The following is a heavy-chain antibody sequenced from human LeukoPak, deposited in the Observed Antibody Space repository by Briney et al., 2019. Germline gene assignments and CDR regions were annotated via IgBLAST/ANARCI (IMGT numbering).Heavy chain of an antibody. J-gene: IGHJ4*02. D-gene: IGHD5-12*01. CDR3: ARVSGYDWESFYDY. CDR1: GGSISSYY. Sequence: SETLSLTCTVSGGSISSYYWSWIRQPPGKGLEWIGYIYYSGSTNYNPSLKSRVTISVDTSKNQFSLKLSSVTAADTAVYYCARVSGYDWESFYDYWGQGSLVTVSS. CDR2: IYYSGST. V-gene: IGHV4-59*01.